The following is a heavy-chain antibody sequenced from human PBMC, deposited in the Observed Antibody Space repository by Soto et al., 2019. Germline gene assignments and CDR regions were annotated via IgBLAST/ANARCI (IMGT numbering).Heavy chain of an antibody. Sequence: QLQLQESGSGLVKPSQTLSLTCAVSGGSISSGGYSWSWIRQPPGKGLEWIGYIYHSGSTYYNPSLKSRVTLSVDRAKNQCSLKLSSVTAADTAVYYCARGGFGETYFDYWGQGTLVTVSS. V-gene: IGHV4-30-2*01. CDR2: IYHSGST. CDR3: ARGGFGETYFDY. J-gene: IGHJ4*02. CDR1: GGSISSGGYS. D-gene: IGHD3-10*01.